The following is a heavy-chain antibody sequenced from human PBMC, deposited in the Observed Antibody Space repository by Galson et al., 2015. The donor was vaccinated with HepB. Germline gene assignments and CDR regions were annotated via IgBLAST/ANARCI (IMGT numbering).Heavy chain of an antibody. Sequence: ENLSLTCTVSGGSISAYYWSWIRQPPGKGLEWIGRIYYSGNTNYNPSLKSRVTISVDTTKNQFSLRLSSVTAADTAVYYCARHDPNSGWSDFDYWGQGALVTVSS. V-gene: IGHV4-59*08. J-gene: IGHJ4*02. CDR2: IYYSGNT. D-gene: IGHD6-19*01. CDR3: ARHDPNSGWSDFDY. CDR1: GGSISAYY.